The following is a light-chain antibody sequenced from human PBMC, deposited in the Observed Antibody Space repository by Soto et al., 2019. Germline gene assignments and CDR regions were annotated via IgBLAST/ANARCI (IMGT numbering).Light chain of an antibody. CDR3: QQYNNWWT. J-gene: IGKJ1*01. V-gene: IGKV3-15*01. Sequence: EIVLTQSPGTLSLPPGERATLSCRASQSVSNNLAWYQKKPGQAPRLLIYGASTRATGIPARFSGGGSGTEFTLTISSLQSEEFAVYYCQQYNNWWTFGQGTRVEIK. CDR1: QSVSNN. CDR2: GAS.